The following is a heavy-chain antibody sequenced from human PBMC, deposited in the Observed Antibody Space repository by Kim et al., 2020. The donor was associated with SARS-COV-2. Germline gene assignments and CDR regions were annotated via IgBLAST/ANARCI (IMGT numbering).Heavy chain of an antibody. J-gene: IGHJ4*02. CDR3: ARRGGGSSYSFDY. V-gene: IGHV5-51*01. Sequence: YSPSFQGQVTISADNSISAAYLQWSSLKASDTAIYYCARRGGGSSYSFDYWGQGTLVTVPT. D-gene: IGHD6-6*01.